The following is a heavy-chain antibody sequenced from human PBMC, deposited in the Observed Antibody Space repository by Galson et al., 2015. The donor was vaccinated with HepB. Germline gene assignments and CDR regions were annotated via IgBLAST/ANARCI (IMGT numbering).Heavy chain of an antibody. CDR2: ISSSSSYI. CDR3: ARVSPEQQLDAFDI. D-gene: IGHD6-13*01. Sequence: SLRLSCAASGFTFSSYSMNWVRQAPGKGLEWVSSISSSSSYIYYADSVKGRFTISRDNAKNSLYLQMNSLRAEDTAVYYCARVSPEQQLDAFDIWGQGTMVTVSS. V-gene: IGHV3-21*01. CDR1: GFTFSSYS. J-gene: IGHJ3*02.